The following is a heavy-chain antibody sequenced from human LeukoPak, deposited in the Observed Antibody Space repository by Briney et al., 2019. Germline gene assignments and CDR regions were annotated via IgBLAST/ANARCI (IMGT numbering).Heavy chain of an antibody. J-gene: IGHJ4*02. CDR3: ARDGGLHTNFDY. V-gene: IGHV3-7*01. D-gene: IGHD2-15*01. Sequence: WGSLRLSCAASGFSFRNYWMGWVRQAPGKGLEWVANTKPDGSAEYYADSVRGRFAASRDNANNLLYLQMNRLRAEDTAVYYCARDGGLHTNFDYWGQGTLLTVSS. CDR1: GFSFRNYW. CDR2: TKPDGSAE.